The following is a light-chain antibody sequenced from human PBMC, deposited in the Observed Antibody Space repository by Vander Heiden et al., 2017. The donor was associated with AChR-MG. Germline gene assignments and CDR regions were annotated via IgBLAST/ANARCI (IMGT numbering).Light chain of an antibody. V-gene: IGLV2-14*03. CDR1: SSDVGGYDY. Sequence: QSALTQPASVSGSPGQSITISCTGTSSDVGGYDYVSWYQQHPGKAPELMIYDVSNRPSGVSSRFSGSKSGNTASLTISGLQAEDEADYYCSSYTSSSTWVFGGRTKLTVL. CDR2: DVS. CDR3: SSYTSSSTWV. J-gene: IGLJ3*02.